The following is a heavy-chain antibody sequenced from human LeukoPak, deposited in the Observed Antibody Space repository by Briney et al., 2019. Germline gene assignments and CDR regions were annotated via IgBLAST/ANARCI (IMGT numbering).Heavy chain of an antibody. CDR2: INPSGGST. D-gene: IGHD1-20*01. J-gene: IGHJ5*02. V-gene: IGHV1-46*01. Sequence: ASVKVSCKASGYTFTSYGISWVRQAPGQGLEWMGIINPSGGSTSYAQKFQGRVTMTRDTSTSTVYMELSSLRSEDTAVYYCARDHYNWNDSGSRWFDPWGQGTLVTVSS. CDR3: ARDHYNWNDSGSRWFDP. CDR1: GYTFTSYG.